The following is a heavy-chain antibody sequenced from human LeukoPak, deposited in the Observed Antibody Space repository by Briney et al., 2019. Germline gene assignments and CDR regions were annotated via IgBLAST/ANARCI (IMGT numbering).Heavy chain of an antibody. V-gene: IGHV3-21*01. CDR1: GFTFCSYS. J-gene: IGHJ4*02. CDR2: ISSSSSYI. Sequence: GGSLRLSCAASGFTFCSYSMYWVRQAQGKGLEWVSSISSSSSYIYYADSVKGRFTISRDNAKNSLYLQMNSLRAEDTAVYYCARDQLLWFGELVGPDYWGQGTLVTVSS. D-gene: IGHD3-10*01. CDR3: ARDQLLWFGELVGPDY.